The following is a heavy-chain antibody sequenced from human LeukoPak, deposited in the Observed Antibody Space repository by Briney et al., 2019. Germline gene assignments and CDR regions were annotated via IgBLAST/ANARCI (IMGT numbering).Heavy chain of an antibody. Sequence: SETLSLTCAVYGGSFSGYYWSWIRQHPGKGLEWIGYIYYSGSTYYNPSLKSRVTISVDTSKNQFSLKLSSVTAADTAVYYCARIQASIAAKYYFDYWGQGTLVTVSS. J-gene: IGHJ4*02. CDR2: IYYSGST. D-gene: IGHD6-6*01. CDR3: ARIQASIAAKYYFDY. CDR1: GGSFSGYY. V-gene: IGHV4-31*11.